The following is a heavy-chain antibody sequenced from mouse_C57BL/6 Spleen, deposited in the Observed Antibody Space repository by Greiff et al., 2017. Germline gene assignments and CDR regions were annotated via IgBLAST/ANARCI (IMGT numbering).Heavy chain of an antibody. CDR2: IYWDDDK. CDR1: GFSLSTSGMG. D-gene: IGHD2-4*01. CDR3: ARSLYYDYEVYYFDY. V-gene: IGHV8-12*01. J-gene: IGHJ2*01. Sequence: QVTLKESGPGILQSSQTLSLTCSFSGFSLSTSGMGVSWIRQPSGKGLEWLAHIYWDDDKRYNPSLKSRLTISKDTSRNQVFLKITSVDTADTATYYCARSLYYDYEVYYFDYWGQGTTLTVSS.